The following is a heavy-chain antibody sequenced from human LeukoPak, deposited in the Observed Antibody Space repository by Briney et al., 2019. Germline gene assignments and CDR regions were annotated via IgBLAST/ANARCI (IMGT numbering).Heavy chain of an antibody. V-gene: IGHV3-48*01. D-gene: IGHD6-13*01. CDR3: ARQNIMNSSPLDY. CDR1: GFTFSSYS. J-gene: IGHJ4*02. Sequence: PGGSLRLSCAASGFTFSSYSMNWVRQAPGKGLEWVSYISSSSSTIYYADSVKGRFTISRDNAKNSLYLQMNSLRAEDTAVYYCARQNIMNSSPLDYWGQGTLVTVSS. CDR2: ISSSSSTI.